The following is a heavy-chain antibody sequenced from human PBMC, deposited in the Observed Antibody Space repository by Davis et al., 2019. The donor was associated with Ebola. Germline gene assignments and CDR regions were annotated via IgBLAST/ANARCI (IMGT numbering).Heavy chain of an antibody. CDR1: GYTFTSYG. V-gene: IGHV1-69*05. D-gene: IGHD4-17*01. CDR2: IIPIFGTA. CDR3: ARHGDYALYYYYYGMDV. Sequence: SVKVSCKASGYTFTSYGISWVRQAPGQGLEWMGGIIPIFGTANYAQKFQGRVTITRDTSASTAYMELSSLRSEDTAVYYCARHGDYALYYYYYGMDVWGQGTTVTVSS. J-gene: IGHJ6*02.